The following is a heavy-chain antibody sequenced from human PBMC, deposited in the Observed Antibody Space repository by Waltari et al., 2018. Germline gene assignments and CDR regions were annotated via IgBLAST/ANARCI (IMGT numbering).Heavy chain of an antibody. Sequence: QVQLQQWGAGLFQPSETLSLTCAVYGRSFSGYSWSGIRQPPGKGLEWIGEINHSGSTNYNPSLKSRVTIAVDTSKNQFSLKLSSVTAADTAVYDCARGLLYYYGSGSYYKGAGWFDPWGQGTLVTVSS. CDR3: ARGLLYYYGSGSYYKGAGWFDP. V-gene: IGHV4-34*01. J-gene: IGHJ5*02. D-gene: IGHD3-10*01. CDR2: INHSGST. CDR1: GRSFSGYS.